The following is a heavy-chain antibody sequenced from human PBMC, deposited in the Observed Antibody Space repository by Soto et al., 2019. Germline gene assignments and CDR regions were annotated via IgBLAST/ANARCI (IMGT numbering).Heavy chain of an antibody. J-gene: IGHJ4*02. CDR2: IYYSGST. V-gene: IGHV4-61*01. CDR1: GGSVSSGSYY. D-gene: IGHD3-10*01. CDR3: ARAGFRAPGYFDY. Sequence: QVQLQESGPGLVKPSETLSLTCTVSGGSVSSGSYYWSWIRQPPGKGLEWIGYIYYSGSTNYNPSLKSRVTISVDTSKNQFSLKLSSVTAADTAVYYCARAGFRAPGYFDYWGQGTLVTVSS.